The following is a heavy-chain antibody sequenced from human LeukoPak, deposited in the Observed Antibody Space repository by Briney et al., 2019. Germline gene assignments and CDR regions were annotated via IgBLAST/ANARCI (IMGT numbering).Heavy chain of an antibody. CDR1: GDIVSSNSAA. V-gene: IGHV6-1*01. CDR3: TREVAYCGADCYSAEFDY. CDR2: TYYRSKWFY. Sequence: SQTLSLTCVISGDIVSSNSAAWNWIRQSPSRGLEWLGRTYYRSKWFYDYAVSVKSRIIIDPDTSENHFSLRLNSVTPEDTAVYCTREVAYCGADCYSAEFDYWGQGILVTVSS. J-gene: IGHJ4*02. D-gene: IGHD2-21*02.